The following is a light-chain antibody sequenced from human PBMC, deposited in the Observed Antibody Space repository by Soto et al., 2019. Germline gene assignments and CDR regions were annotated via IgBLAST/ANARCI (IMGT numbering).Light chain of an antibody. CDR2: GNN. CDR1: SSNIGAGYD. V-gene: IGLV1-40*01. J-gene: IGLJ1*01. Sequence: QSVLTQPPSVSGAPGQRVTISCTGSSSNIGAGYDVHWYQQLPGTAPKLLIYGNNNRPSGVPDRFSGSKSGTSASLAITGLQAEDEDDYNCQSYDSSLSANYLFGIGTKLTV. CDR3: QSYDSSLSANYL.